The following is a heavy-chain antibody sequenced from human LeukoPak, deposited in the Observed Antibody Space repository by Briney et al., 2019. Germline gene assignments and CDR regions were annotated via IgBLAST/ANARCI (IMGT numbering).Heavy chain of an antibody. CDR2: VYPGDSDT. D-gene: IGHD3-10*01. CDR1: GYSFTNYW. V-gene: IGHV5-51*01. J-gene: IGHJ4*02. Sequence: GESLKISCKASGYSFTNYWIAWVRQMPGQGLEWMGIVYPGDSDTRYSPSFHGQVTFSADKSISTAYLQWSSLKASDTAMYYCARHSITMADYWGQGTLVTVSS. CDR3: ARHSITMADY.